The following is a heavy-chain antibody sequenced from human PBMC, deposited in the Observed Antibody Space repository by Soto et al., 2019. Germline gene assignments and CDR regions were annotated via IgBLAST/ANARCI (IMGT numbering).Heavy chain of an antibody. J-gene: IGHJ4*02. V-gene: IGHV4-59*08. Sequence: QVQLPESGPGLVKPSETLSLTCTVSGDSMTNYYWSCVRQPPGKGLQWIGFIYDSGRTNYNPSLKTRISISTDTPTNQFALKLSSVTASDTAVYYGVRLHYCSGRDYWGQGILVTVS. CDR2: IYDSGRT. D-gene: IGHD6-19*01. CDR1: GDSMTNYY. CDR3: VRLHYCSGRDY.